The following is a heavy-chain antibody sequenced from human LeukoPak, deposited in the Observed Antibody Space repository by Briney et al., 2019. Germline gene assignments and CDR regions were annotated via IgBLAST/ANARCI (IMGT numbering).Heavy chain of an antibody. V-gene: IGHV1-69*13. CDR3: ARDHYYYDSSGPNFDY. CDR2: IIPIFGTA. CDR1: GGTFSIYA. D-gene: IGHD3-22*01. J-gene: IGHJ4*02. Sequence: GASVTVSFTASGGTFSIYAISWVRQAPGQGLEWMGGIIPIFGTANYAQKFQSRVTITADESTSTAYMELSSLRSEDTAVYYCARDHYYYDSSGPNFDYWGQGTLVTVSS.